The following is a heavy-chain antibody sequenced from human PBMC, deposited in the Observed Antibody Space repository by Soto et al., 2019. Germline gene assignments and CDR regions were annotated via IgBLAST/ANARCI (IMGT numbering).Heavy chain of an antibody. Sequence: GGSLRLSCAASGFTFSSYWMSWVRQAPGKGLEWVANIKQDGSEKYYVDSVKGRFTISRDNAKNSLYLQMNSLRAEDTAVYYCAGAAYYGSGSYYYYYGMDVWGQGTTVTVSS. J-gene: IGHJ6*02. CDR2: IKQDGSEK. CDR3: AGAAYYGSGSYYYYYGMDV. D-gene: IGHD3-10*01. V-gene: IGHV3-7*01. CDR1: GFTFSSYW.